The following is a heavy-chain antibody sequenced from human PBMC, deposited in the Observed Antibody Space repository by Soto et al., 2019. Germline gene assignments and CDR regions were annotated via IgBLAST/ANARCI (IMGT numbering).Heavy chain of an antibody. CDR3: ARDLGSGYDPGDY. CDR1: GDTFTIFA. J-gene: IGHJ4*01. V-gene: IGHV1-69*13. D-gene: IGHD5-12*01. CDR2: IIPTIGTT. Sequence: GPSVKVSCKASGDTFTIFAISWVRQAPGQGLEWMGGIIPTIGTTNYAQRFQGRITITGDESTGTAYMELSSLKSEDTAVYYCARDLGSGYDPGDYWG.